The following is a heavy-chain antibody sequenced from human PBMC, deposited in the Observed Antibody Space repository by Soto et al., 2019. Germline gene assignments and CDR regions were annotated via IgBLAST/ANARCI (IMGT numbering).Heavy chain of an antibody. Sequence: GGSLRLSCAASGFTFSSYWMSWVRQAPGKGLEWVANIKQDGSEKYYVDSVKGRFTISRDNAKNSLHLQMNSLRADDTAVYYCATDLPYYGSGSYPPAFDHWGQGTLVTVSS. J-gene: IGHJ4*02. V-gene: IGHV3-7*01. CDR2: IKQDGSEK. D-gene: IGHD3-10*01. CDR3: ATDLPYYGSGSYPPAFDH. CDR1: GFTFSSYW.